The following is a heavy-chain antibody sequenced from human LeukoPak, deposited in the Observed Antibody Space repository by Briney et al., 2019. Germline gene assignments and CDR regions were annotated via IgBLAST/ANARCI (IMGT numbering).Heavy chain of an antibody. J-gene: IGHJ4*02. CDR3: ARGAGYCSSTSCYRGEFDY. V-gene: IGHV1-8*01. Sequence: GASVKVSCKASGYTFTSYDINWVRQATGQGLEWMGWMNPNSGNTGYAQKFQGRVTMTRNTSISTAYMELSSLRSEDTAVYYCARGAGYCSSTSCYRGEFDYWGQGTLVTVSS. CDR1: GYTFTSYD. CDR2: MNPNSGNT. D-gene: IGHD2-2*02.